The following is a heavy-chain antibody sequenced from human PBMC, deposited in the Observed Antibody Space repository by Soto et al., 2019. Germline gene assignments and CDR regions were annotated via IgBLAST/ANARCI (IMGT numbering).Heavy chain of an antibody. CDR2: IYSGGST. CDR1: GFTVSSNY. V-gene: IGHV3-66*01. CDR3: ARSNYDFWSGYPSVAFDI. D-gene: IGHD3-3*01. J-gene: IGHJ3*02. Sequence: EVQLVESGGGLVQPGGSLRLSCAASGFTVSSNYMSWVRQAPGKGLEWVSVIYSGGSTYYADSVKGRFTISRDNSKNTLYLQMNSLRAEDTAVYYCARSNYDFWSGYPSVAFDIWGQGTMVTVSS.